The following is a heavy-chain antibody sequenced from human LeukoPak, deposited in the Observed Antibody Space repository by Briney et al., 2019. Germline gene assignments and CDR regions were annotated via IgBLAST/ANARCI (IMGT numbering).Heavy chain of an antibody. Sequence: SETLSLTCTVSGYSISSGYNWGWIRQPPGEGLEWIGSIYHSGSTYYNPSLKSRVTISVDTSKNQFSLKLTSVTAADTAVYYCARGPVGGATYYDGDAFDIWGQGTMVTVSS. CDR3: ARGPVGGATYYDGDAFDI. J-gene: IGHJ3*02. D-gene: IGHD1-26*01. CDR1: GYSISSGYN. CDR2: IYHSGST. V-gene: IGHV4-38-2*02.